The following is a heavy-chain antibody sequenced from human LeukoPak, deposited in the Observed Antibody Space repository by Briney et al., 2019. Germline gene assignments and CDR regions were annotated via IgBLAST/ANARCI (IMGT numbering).Heavy chain of an antibody. D-gene: IGHD6-13*01. J-gene: IGHJ4*02. CDR2: IYHSGST. CDR1: GGSISSSNW. Sequence: PSETPSLTCAASGGSISSSNWWSWVRQPPGKGLEWIGEIYHSGSTNYNPSLKSRVTISVDKSKNQFSLKLSSVTAADTAVYYCAREPKDSSSWYYFDYWGQGTLVTVSS. CDR3: AREPKDSSSWYYFDY. V-gene: IGHV4-4*02.